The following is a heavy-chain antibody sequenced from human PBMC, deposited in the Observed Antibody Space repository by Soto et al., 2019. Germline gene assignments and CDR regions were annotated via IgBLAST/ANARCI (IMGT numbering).Heavy chain of an antibody. CDR3: AKGPAIVLVPAAMNYYYGMDV. D-gene: IGHD2-2*01. CDR2: ISYDGSNK. J-gene: IGHJ6*02. Sequence: GGALRLSCAASGFTFSSYCMHLVRPAPGKGVGWVAVISYDGSNKYYADSVKGRFTISRDNSKNTLYLQMNSLRAEDTAVYYCAKGPAIVLVPAAMNYYYGMDVWGQGTTVTVSS. CDR1: GFTFSSYC. V-gene: IGHV3-30*18.